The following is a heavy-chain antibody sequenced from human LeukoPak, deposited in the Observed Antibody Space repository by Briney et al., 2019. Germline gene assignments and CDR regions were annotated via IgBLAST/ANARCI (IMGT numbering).Heavy chain of an antibody. D-gene: IGHD6-13*01. CDR2: IKSKTDGGAT. CDR1: GFTFSNVW. Sequence: PGGSLRLSCAAFGFTFSNVWMNWVRQAPGKGLEWVGRIKSKTDGGATDYAAPVKGRFMISRDDSKNTLYLQMNSLKTEDTAVYYCSTPIAAAGTRAFDIWGQGTMVSVSS. V-gene: IGHV3-15*01. CDR3: STPIAAAGTRAFDI. J-gene: IGHJ3*02.